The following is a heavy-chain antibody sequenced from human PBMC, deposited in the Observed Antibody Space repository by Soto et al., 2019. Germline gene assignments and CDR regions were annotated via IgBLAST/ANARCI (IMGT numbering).Heavy chain of an antibody. Sequence: QVQLQESGPGLVKPSETLSLTCTVSGGSISSYYWSWIRQPPGKGLEWIGYIYYSGSTNYNPSLXSRVTRXXDTSKNQFSLKLSSVTAADTAVYYCARRYGASFDYWGQGTLVTVSS. CDR1: GGSISSYY. CDR2: IYYSGST. V-gene: IGHV4-59*01. J-gene: IGHJ4*02. CDR3: ARRYGASFDY. D-gene: IGHD4-17*01.